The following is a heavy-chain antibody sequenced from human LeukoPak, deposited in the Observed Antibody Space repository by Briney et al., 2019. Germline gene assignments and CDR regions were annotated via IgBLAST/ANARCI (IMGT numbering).Heavy chain of an antibody. D-gene: IGHD2-21*01. CDR1: GSGFTFSGFW. Sequence: PGGSLRLSCVASGSGFTFSGFWMGWVRQAPGERLEWVANIKGDGSETYYVNSVKGRFTISRDNVKNSVYLQMNSLRADDTSLYRCAREAYCGGPSCFAVNYMDVWGKGTTVTVSS. CDR3: AREAYCGGPSCFAVNYMDV. J-gene: IGHJ6*03. V-gene: IGHV3-7*01. CDR2: IKGDGSET.